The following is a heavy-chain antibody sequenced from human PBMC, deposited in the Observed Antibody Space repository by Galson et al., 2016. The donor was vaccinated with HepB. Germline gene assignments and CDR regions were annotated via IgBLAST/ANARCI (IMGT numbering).Heavy chain of an antibody. Sequence: QSGAEVKKPGESLKISCKGSGYSFTSYWLGWVRQMPGKGLEWMGIMFPDDSDIKYSPSFQGQVTMSVDKSISTAYLQWSSLTAADTAVYYCARGLFRFSSSWYDAFDIWGQGTMVTVSS. CDR1: GYSFTSYW. CDR3: ARGLFRFSSSWYDAFDI. CDR2: MFPDDSDI. J-gene: IGHJ3*02. V-gene: IGHV5-51*01. D-gene: IGHD6-13*01.